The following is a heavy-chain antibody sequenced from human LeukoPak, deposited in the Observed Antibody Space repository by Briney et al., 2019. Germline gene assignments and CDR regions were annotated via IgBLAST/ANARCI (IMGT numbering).Heavy chain of an antibody. D-gene: IGHD6-13*01. CDR2: ISYTGDS. Sequence: SETLSLTCSVSGGSVNNDDYYWGWIRQPPGKGLEWMASISYTGDSHYNPSLQSRVTVSIDTSKNQFSLRVSSMTAADTAIYFCGGAAAGPSPDYWGQGRLVIVSS. CDR3: GGAAAGPSPDY. V-gene: IGHV4-39*07. J-gene: IGHJ4*02. CDR1: GGSVNNDDYY.